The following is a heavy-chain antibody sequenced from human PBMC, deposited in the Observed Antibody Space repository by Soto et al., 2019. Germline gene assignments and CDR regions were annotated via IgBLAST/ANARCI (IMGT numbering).Heavy chain of an antibody. V-gene: IGHV1-69*01. CDR2: IIPIFGTA. CDR3: ARHLGYYDSSGYSRLGGYFDY. CDR1: GGTFSSYA. J-gene: IGHJ4*02. D-gene: IGHD3-22*01. Sequence: QVQLAQSGAEVKKPGSSVKVSCKASGGTFSSYAISWVRQAPGQGLEWMGGIIPIFGTANYAQKFQGRVTITADESTSTAYMELSSLRSEDTAVYYCARHLGYYDSSGYSRLGGYFDYWGQGTLVTVSS.